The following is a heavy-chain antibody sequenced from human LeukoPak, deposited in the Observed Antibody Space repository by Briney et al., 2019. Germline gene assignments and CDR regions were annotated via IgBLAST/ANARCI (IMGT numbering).Heavy chain of an antibody. CDR2: IYTSGST. D-gene: IGHD6-13*01. Sequence: PSQTLSLTCTVSGGSISSGSYYWSWTRQPAGKGLEWIGRIYTSGSTYYNPSLKSRVTISVDTSKNQFSLKLSSVTAADTAVYYCARLGVGQPSVGYWGQGTLVTVSS. CDR1: GGSISSGSYY. V-gene: IGHV4-61*02. CDR3: ARLGVGQPSVGY. J-gene: IGHJ4*02.